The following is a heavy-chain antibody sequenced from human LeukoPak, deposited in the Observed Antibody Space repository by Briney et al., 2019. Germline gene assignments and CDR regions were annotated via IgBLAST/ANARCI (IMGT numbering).Heavy chain of an antibody. CDR3: ARHTEKFRGVILLDYYYYGMDV. Sequence: SETLSLTCTVSGGSISSYYWSWIRQPAGKGLEWIGRIYTSGSTNYNPSLKNRVTMSVDTSKNQFSLKLSSVTAADTAVYYCARHTEKFRGVILLDYYYYGMDVWGQGTTVTVSS. J-gene: IGHJ6*02. CDR2: IYTSGST. V-gene: IGHV4-4*07. D-gene: IGHD3-10*01. CDR1: GGSISSYY.